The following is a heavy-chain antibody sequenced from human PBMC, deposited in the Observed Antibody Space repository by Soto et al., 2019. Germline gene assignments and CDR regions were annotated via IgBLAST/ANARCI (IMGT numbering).Heavy chain of an antibody. CDR1: DGSFSGYY. Sequence: QVQLQQWGAGLLKPSETLSLTCAVYDGSFSGYYWSWIRQPPGKGLEWIGEINHSGSTNYNPSLKSRVTISVDTSTNQFSLKLSSVTAADTAVYYCARAPSRYYDILTGYYSDYWGQGTLVTVSS. J-gene: IGHJ4*02. CDR2: INHSGST. CDR3: ARAPSRYYDILTGYYSDY. D-gene: IGHD3-9*01. V-gene: IGHV4-34*01.